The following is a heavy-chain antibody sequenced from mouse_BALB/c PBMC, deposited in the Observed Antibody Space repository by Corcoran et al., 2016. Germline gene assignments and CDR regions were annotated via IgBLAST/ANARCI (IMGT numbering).Heavy chain of an antibody. CDR3: GRGGGYPAWFAY. V-gene: IGHV14-3*02. Sequence: EVQLQQSGAELVKPGASVKLSCTASGFNIKDTYMHWVKQRPEQGLEWIGRIDPANGNTKYDPKFQGKATITADTSSNTAYLQLSSLTSEDTAVYYGGRGGGYPAWFAYWGQGTLVTVSA. J-gene: IGHJ3*01. CDR1: GFNIKDTY. D-gene: IGHD2-2*01. CDR2: IDPANGNT.